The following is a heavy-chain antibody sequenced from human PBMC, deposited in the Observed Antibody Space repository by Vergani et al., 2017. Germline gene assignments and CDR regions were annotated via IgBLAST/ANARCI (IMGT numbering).Heavy chain of an antibody. J-gene: IGHJ3*02. CDR2: ISYDGSNK. CDR1: GFTFSSYA. CDR3: AKDIYGGNSVTPNAFDI. D-gene: IGHD4-23*01. Sequence: QVQLVESGGGVVQPGRSLRLSCAASGFTFSSYAMHWVRQAPGKGLEWVAVISYDGSNKYYADSVKGRFTISRDNSKNTLYLQMNSLRAEDTALYYCAKDIYGGNSVTPNAFDIWGQGTMVTVSS. V-gene: IGHV3-30*01.